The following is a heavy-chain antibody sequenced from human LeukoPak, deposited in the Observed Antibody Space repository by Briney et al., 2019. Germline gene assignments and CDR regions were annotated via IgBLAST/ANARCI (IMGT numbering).Heavy chain of an antibody. D-gene: IGHD2-15*01. J-gene: IGHJ4*02. V-gene: IGHV3-21*01. Sequence: GSLRLSCAASGFTFSSYAMNWVRQAPGKGLEWVSSISSGSSYIYYADSVKGRFTISRDNAKNSLYLQMNSLRAEDTAVYYCARDTRRGYCSGGSCSMDYWGQGTLVTVSS. CDR1: GFTFSSYA. CDR3: ARDTRRGYCSGGSCSMDY. CDR2: ISSGSSYI.